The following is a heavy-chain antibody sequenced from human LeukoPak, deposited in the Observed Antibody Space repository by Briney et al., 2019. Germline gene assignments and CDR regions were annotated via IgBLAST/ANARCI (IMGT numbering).Heavy chain of an antibody. CDR2: ISGSGGST. J-gene: IGHJ3*02. Sequence: PGGSLRLSCAASGFTFSSYAMSWVRQAPGKGLEWVSAISGSGGSTNYADSVKGRFTISRDNAKNTLYLQMNSLRAEDTAVYYCAKGGYFWQNPFDIWGQGTMVSVSS. V-gene: IGHV3-23*01. D-gene: IGHD2-2*03. CDR3: AKGGYFWQNPFDI. CDR1: GFTFSSYA.